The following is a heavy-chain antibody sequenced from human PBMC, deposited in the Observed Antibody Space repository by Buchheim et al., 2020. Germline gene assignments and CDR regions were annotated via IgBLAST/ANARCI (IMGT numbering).Heavy chain of an antibody. J-gene: IGHJ5*02. Sequence: EVQLVQSGAEVKKPGESLKISCKGSGYRFTNYWIAWLRQVPGKGLEWMGLIYPGGSDIRYSPSFQGQVTISVDESINTAYPQWSSLKASDTAMYYCARRPAEYSSAWTGFDPWGQGT. V-gene: IGHV5-51*01. CDR1: GYRFTNYW. CDR2: IYPGGSDI. D-gene: IGHD6-6*01. CDR3: ARRPAEYSSAWTGFDP.